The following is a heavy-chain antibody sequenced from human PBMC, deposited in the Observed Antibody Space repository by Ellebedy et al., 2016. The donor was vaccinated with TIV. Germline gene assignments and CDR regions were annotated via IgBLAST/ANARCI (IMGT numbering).Heavy chain of an antibody. Sequence: GGSLRLSXAASGFTFSNYAMTWVRQAPGKGLEWVSGISLSGGSTFYADSVKGRFTISRDNSKNTLYLQMNSLRAEDTALYYCAKCLLYHDFWSDQTGFDFWGQGTMVTVSS. CDR1: GFTFSNYA. CDR3: AKCLLYHDFWSDQTGFDF. J-gene: IGHJ3*01. CDR2: ISLSGGST. V-gene: IGHV3-23*01. D-gene: IGHD3-3*01.